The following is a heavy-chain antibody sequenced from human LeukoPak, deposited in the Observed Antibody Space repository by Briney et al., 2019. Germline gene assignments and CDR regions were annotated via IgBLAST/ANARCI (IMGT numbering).Heavy chain of an antibody. CDR3: ARDSSGWTFDY. CDR2: ISSSSSYI. D-gene: IGHD6-19*01. CDR1: GFTFSSYS. Sequence: GGSLRLSCAASGFTFSSYSMNWVRQAPGKGLEWVSSISSSSSYIYYADSVKGRFTISRDNAKNSLYLQMNSLRAEDTAVYYCARDSSGWTFDYWGQGTLITVSS. J-gene: IGHJ4*02. V-gene: IGHV3-21*01.